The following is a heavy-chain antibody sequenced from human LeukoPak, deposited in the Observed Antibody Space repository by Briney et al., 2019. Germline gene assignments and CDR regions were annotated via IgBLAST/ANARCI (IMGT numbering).Heavy chain of an antibody. Sequence: GGSLRLSYAASGFTFSSYAMSRVRQAPGKGLEWVSAISGSGGSTYYADSVKGRFTTSRDNSKNTLFLQMNSLRAEDTAIYYCAKYGPQDSGSSHFDYWGQGALVTVSS. V-gene: IGHV3-23*01. CDR1: GFTFSSYA. J-gene: IGHJ4*02. CDR3: AKYGPQDSGSSHFDY. CDR2: ISGSGGST. D-gene: IGHD1-26*01.